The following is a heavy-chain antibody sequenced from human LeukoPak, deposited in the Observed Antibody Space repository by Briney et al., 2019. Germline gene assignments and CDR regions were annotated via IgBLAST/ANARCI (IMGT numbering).Heavy chain of an antibody. CDR3: ARDPHNKGGYGAFDI. V-gene: IGHV3-7*01. CDR2: IKQDGKQK. Sequence: GGSLRLSCEASGFTFSDYCMTWVRQTPGAGLEWVANIKQDGKQKNYVDSVKGRFTVSRDNAKNSLFLQMDSLRADDTAVYYCARDPHNKGGYGAFDIWGQGTMVTVSS. J-gene: IGHJ3*02. CDR1: GFTFSDYC. D-gene: IGHD3-22*01.